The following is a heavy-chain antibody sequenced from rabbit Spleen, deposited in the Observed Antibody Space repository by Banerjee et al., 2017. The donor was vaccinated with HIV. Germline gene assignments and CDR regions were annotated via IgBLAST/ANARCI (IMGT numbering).Heavy chain of an antibody. CDR1: GFSFSDRDV. J-gene: IGHJ4*01. Sequence: QLEESGGGLVKPEGSLTLTCKASGFSFSDRDVMCWVRQAPGKGLEWIGYIDPVFGSTYYATWVNGRFTISSHNAQNTLYLQLNSLTAADTATYFCVRDTWHFKLWGPGTLVTVS. V-gene: IGHV1S7*01. D-gene: IGHD3-1*01. CDR2: IDPVFGST. CDR3: VRDTWHFKL.